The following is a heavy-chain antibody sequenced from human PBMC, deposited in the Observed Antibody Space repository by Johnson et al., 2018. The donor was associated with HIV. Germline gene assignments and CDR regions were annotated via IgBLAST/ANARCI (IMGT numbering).Heavy chain of an antibody. J-gene: IGHJ3*01. Sequence: VQLVESGGGLIQPGGSLRLSCAASGFAVSGNYMSWVRQAPGKGLEWVSTIYSGGNRYYADSVKGRFTVPRDNSENTLYLQMNSLRAEDTAVYYCARAYYDSGGYYPHAFHVWGQGTMVTVSS. CDR2: IYSGGNR. V-gene: IGHV3-53*01. CDR3: ARAYYDSGGYYPHAFHV. CDR1: GFAVSGNY. D-gene: IGHD3-22*01.